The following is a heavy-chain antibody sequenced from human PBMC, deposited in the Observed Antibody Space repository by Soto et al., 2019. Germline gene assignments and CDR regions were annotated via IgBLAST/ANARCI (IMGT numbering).Heavy chain of an antibody. CDR2: INAGNGNT. D-gene: IGHD6-19*01. CDR1: GYTFTSYA. CDR3: ARDWGYSSGWGY. Sequence: QVQLVQSGAEVKKPGASVKVSCKDSGYTFTSYAMHWVRQAPGQRLEWMGWINAGNGNTKYSQKFQGRVTITRDTSASTAYMELSSLRSEDTAVYYCARDWGYSSGWGYWGQGTLVTVSS. V-gene: IGHV1-3*01. J-gene: IGHJ4*02.